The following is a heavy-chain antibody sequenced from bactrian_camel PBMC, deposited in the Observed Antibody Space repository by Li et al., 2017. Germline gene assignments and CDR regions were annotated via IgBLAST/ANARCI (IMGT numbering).Heavy chain of an antibody. CDR1: YTYNGGD. Sequence: VQLVESGGGSVQAGGSLRLSCGYTYNGGDMAWFRQAPGKEREGVASILIGGGTTFYGPSVKGRFTISQDNTRNTLYLQMNSLKPKDTAMYYCAPICSVEVPPHFNYRSQGTQVTVS. D-gene: IGHD2*01. CDR2: ILIGGGTT. J-gene: IGHJ4*01. V-gene: IGHV3S40*01.